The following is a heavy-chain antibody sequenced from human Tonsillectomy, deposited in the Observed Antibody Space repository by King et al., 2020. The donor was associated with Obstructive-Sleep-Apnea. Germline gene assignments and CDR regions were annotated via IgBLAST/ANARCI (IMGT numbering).Heavy chain of an antibody. D-gene: IGHD1-26*01. CDR1: VYTLTELS. CDR2: FDPEDCET. J-gene: IGHJ4*02. Sequence: QLVQSGAEVKKPGASVKVSCKVSVYTLTELSIHWVRQAPVKGLSWRGGFDPEDCETIYAQKFQGRVTMTEDTSTDTAYMELSSLRSEDTAVYYCATGVYSGSPHFDYWGQGTLVTVSS. CDR3: ATGVYSGSPHFDY. V-gene: IGHV1-24*01.